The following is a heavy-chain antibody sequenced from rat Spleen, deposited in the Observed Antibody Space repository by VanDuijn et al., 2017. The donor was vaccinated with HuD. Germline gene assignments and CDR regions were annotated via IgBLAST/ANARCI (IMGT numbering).Heavy chain of an antibody. CDR1: GFTFSNYG. CDR3: ARHGYDGSYYYWDY. CDR2: INYDDSTT. J-gene: IGHJ2*01. D-gene: IGHD1-12*02. V-gene: IGHV5-29*01. Sequence: EVQLVESGGGLVQPGRSLNFSCAASGFTFSNYGMAWVRQTPTKGLEWVATINYDDSTTYYRDSVKGRFTISRDNAKSSLYLQMDSLRSADTATYYCARHGYDGSYYYWDYWGQGVMVTVSS.